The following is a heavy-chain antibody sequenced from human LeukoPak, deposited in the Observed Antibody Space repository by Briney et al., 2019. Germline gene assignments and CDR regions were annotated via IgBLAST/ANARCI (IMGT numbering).Heavy chain of an antibody. J-gene: IGHJ4*02. V-gene: IGHV3-23*01. CDR2: ISGGGGST. CDR3: AKGGKWDVTPFDY. Sequence: PGGSLRLSCAASGFTFTSYSMDWVRQAQGKGLEWVSTISGGGGSTYYADSVKGRFTISRDNSKNTLYLQLNSLRAEDTAVYYCAKGGKWDVTPFDYWGQGTLVTVSS. CDR1: GFTFTSYS. D-gene: IGHD1-26*01.